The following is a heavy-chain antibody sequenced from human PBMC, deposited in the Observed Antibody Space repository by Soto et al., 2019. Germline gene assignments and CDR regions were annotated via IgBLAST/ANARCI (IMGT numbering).Heavy chain of an antibody. CDR1: GFMFNNYA. CDR3: AKGLYYYESSGYRLVDY. Sequence: EVQLLESGGGLVQPGGSLRLSCAASGFMFNNYAMSWVRQAPGKGLEWVSTVSVSGGTTYYADSLKGRFTISRDNSKKTVYLQMNRLRADDTAIYYCAKGLYYYESSGYRLVDYWGQGTLVTVSS. J-gene: IGHJ4*02. CDR2: VSVSGGTT. D-gene: IGHD3-22*01. V-gene: IGHV3-23*01.